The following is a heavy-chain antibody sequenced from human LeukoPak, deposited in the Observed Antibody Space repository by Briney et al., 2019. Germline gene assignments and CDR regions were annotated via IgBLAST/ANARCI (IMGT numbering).Heavy chain of an antibody. CDR3: ARDPALGYTSGWYNWFDP. D-gene: IGHD6-19*01. CDR1: GYTLTSYG. V-gene: IGHV1-18*01. CDR2: ISAYNGNT. Sequence: ASVKVSCKASGYTLTSYGISWVRQAPGQGLEWMGWISAYNGNTNYAQKPQGRVTMTTDTSTSTAYMELRSLRSDDTAVYYCARDPALGYTSGWYNWFDPWGQGTLVTVSS. J-gene: IGHJ5*02.